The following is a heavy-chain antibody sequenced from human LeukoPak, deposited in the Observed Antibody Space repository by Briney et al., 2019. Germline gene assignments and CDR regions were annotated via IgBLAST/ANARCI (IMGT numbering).Heavy chain of an antibody. CDR3: ARGITRGYDSPYYFDY. Sequence: SQTLSLTCTVSGGSISSGDYYWSWIRQPPGKGLEWIGYIYYSRSPYYNPPLKSRVTISVDTSKNQFSLMLSSVTAADTAVYYCARGITRGYDSPYYFDYWGQGTLVTVSS. CDR2: IYYSRSP. V-gene: IGHV4-30-4*08. D-gene: IGHD5-12*01. J-gene: IGHJ4*02. CDR1: GGSISSGDYY.